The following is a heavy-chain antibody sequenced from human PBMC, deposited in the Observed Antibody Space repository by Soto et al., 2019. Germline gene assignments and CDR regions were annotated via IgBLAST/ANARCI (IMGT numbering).Heavy chain of an antibody. CDR3: AREWELPNYYGMDV. CDR2: IYSGGST. CDR1: GFTVSSNY. V-gene: IGHV3-53*01. J-gene: IGHJ6*02. D-gene: IGHD1-26*01. Sequence: GGSLRLSCAASGFTVSSNYMSWVRQAPGKGLEWVSVIYSGGSTYYADYVKGRFTISRDNSKNTVHLQMNSLRAEDTAVYYCAREWELPNYYGMDVWGQGTTVTVSS.